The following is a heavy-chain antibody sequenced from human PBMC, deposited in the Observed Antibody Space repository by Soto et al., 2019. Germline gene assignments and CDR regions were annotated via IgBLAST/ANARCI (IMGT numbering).Heavy chain of an antibody. Sequence: EVQLVESGGGLVQPGGSLRLSGVASGFTFSNYWMCGVRQAPGKGVEGVADIKKGGSEKYYVDSVKGRFTISRDNAKNSLYLQMNSLRSEDTAMYYCARGAYDYGDYVDAFDIWGQGTMVTVSS. CDR1: GFTFSNYW. CDR3: ARGAYDYGDYVDAFDI. J-gene: IGHJ3*02. V-gene: IGHV3-7*01. CDR2: IKKGGSEK. D-gene: IGHD4-17*01.